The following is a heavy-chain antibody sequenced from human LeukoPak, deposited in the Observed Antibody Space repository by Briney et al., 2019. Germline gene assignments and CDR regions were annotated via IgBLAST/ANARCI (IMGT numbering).Heavy chain of an antibody. D-gene: IGHD3-22*01. CDR3: AKSPHYYDSSGPPGYFDY. V-gene: IGHV3-23*01. J-gene: IGHJ4*02. CDR2: ISGSGGST. Sequence: PGGSLRLSCAASGFTFSSYAMSWVRQAPGKGLEWVSAISGSGGSTYYADSVKGRFTISRDNSKNTLYLQMNSLGAEDTAVYYCAKSPHYYDSSGPPGYFDYWGQGTLVTVSS. CDR1: GFTFSSYA.